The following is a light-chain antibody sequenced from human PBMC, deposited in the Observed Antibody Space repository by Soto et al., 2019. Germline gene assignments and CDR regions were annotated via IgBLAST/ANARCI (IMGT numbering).Light chain of an antibody. CDR2: DAS. V-gene: IGKV3-11*01. CDR1: QSISTL. CDR3: QQRSNWPLT. Sequence: EIVLTQSPATLSLSPGERATLSCRASQSISTLLAWYQQIPGQAPRLLIYDASNRATGIPARFRGSGSETDFTLTISSLEPEDFAVYYCQQRSNWPLTFGGGTKVEMK. J-gene: IGKJ4*01.